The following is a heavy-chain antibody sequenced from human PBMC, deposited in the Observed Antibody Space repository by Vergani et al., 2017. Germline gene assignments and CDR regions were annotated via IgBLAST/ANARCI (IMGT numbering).Heavy chain of an antibody. V-gene: IGHV3-21*01. Sequence: EVQLVETGGGLIQPGGSLRLSCAASGFTVSSNYMSWVRQAPGKGLEWVSSISSSSSYIYYADSVKGRFTISRDNAKNSLYLQMNSLRAEDTAVYYCARDVGYYDFWSGSGGPYYFDYWGQGTLVTVSS. CDR1: GFTVSSNY. J-gene: IGHJ4*02. D-gene: IGHD3-3*01. CDR2: ISSSSSYI. CDR3: ARDVGYYDFWSGSGGPYYFDY.